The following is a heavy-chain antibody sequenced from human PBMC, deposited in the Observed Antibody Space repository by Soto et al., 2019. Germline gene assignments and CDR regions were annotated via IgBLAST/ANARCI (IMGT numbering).Heavy chain of an antibody. D-gene: IGHD4-4*01. J-gene: IGHJ5*02. CDR2: IIPIFGTA. Sequence: QVQLVQSGAEVKKPGSSVKVSCKASGGTFSSYAISWVRQAPGQGLEWMGGIIPIFGTANYAQKFQGRVTITADESTSTAYMELSSLRSEDTAVYYCARDRDYSNFGVAGSWGQGTLVTVSS. V-gene: IGHV1-69*01. CDR3: ARDRDYSNFGVAGS. CDR1: GGTFSSYA.